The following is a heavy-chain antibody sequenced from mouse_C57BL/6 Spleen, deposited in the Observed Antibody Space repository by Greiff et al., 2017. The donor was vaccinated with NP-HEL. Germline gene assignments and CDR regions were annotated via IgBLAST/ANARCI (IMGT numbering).Heavy chain of an antibody. CDR3: ARDYYGWYFDV. V-gene: IGHV1-76*01. J-gene: IGHJ1*03. CDR1: GYTFTDYY. CDR2: IYPGSGNT. Sequence: QVQLQQSGAELVRPGASVKLSCKASGYTFTDYYINWVKQRPGQGLEWIARIYPGSGNTYYNEKFKGKATLTAEKSSSTAYMQLSSLTSEDSAVYFCARDYYGWYFDVWGTGTTVTVSS. D-gene: IGHD1-1*01.